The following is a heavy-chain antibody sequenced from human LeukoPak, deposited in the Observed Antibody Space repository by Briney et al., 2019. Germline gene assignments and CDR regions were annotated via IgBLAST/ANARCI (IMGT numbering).Heavy chain of an antibody. D-gene: IGHD2-15*01. CDR2: IYYSGNT. Sequence: SQTLSLTCTVSGGPISSGRYYWSSIRQHPGEGPEWIGYIYYSGNTYSNPSLKSRVTISVATCKKQFSLKLSSMTAADTAVYYCARVSLGSRRSGCGGGSCYPLDYWGQGTLVTVSS. CDR1: GGPISSGRYY. J-gene: IGHJ4*02. V-gene: IGHV4-31*03. CDR3: ARVSLGSRRSGCGGGSCYPLDY.